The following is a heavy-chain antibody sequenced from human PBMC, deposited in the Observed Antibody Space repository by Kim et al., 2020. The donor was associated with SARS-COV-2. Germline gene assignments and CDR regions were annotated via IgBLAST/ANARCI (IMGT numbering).Heavy chain of an antibody. V-gene: IGHV3-53*01. J-gene: IGHJ4*02. D-gene: IGHD3-16*01. CDR3: ARRGNQVEFDY. CDR2: T. Sequence: TYYEDSVKGRFTISRDNSKTTLYLQMNSLRAEDTAVYYCARRGNQVEFDYWGQGTLVTVSS.